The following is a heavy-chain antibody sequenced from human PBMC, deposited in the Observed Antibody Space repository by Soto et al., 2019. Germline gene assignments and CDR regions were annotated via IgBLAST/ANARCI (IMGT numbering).Heavy chain of an antibody. V-gene: IGHV4-39*02. CDR3: ARDRAIFGVAVYYYGMDV. Sequence: SETLSLTCTVSGGSISSSSYYWGWIRQPPGKGLEWIGSIYYSGSTYYNPSLKSRVTISVDTSKNQFSLKLSSVTAADTAVYYCARDRAIFGVAVYYYGMDVWGQGTTVTVSS. CDR1: GGSISSSSYY. J-gene: IGHJ6*02. D-gene: IGHD3-3*01. CDR2: IYYSGST.